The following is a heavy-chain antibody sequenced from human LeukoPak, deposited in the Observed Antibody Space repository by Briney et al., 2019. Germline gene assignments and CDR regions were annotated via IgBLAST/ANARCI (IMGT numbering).Heavy chain of an antibody. D-gene: IGHD3-10*01. CDR1: GFTLRSYG. V-gene: IGHV3-30*02. Sequence: GVSLRLSCAASGFTLRSYGMQWVRQARGEGLEGVAFKRNNTNNKDSADCRKGRFTISTDNSENTLWLQMTSLRAEDTAVYYCAKAPVRGVISHLDYWGQGTLVTVSS. CDR2: KRNNTNNK. CDR3: AKAPVRGVISHLDY. J-gene: IGHJ4*02.